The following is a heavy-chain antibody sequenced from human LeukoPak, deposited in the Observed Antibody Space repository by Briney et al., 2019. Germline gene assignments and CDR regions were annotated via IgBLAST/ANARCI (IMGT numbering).Heavy chain of an antibody. J-gene: IGHJ4*02. CDR2: IYYSGST. V-gene: IGHV4-59*01. CDR1: GGSISSYY. D-gene: IGHD3-22*01. Sequence: SETLSLTCTGSGGSISSYYWSWIRQPPGKGLEWIGYIYYSGSTNYNPSLKSRVTISVDTSKNQFSLKLSSVTAADTAVYYCARGLGYFDYWGQGTLVTVSS. CDR3: ARGLGYFDY.